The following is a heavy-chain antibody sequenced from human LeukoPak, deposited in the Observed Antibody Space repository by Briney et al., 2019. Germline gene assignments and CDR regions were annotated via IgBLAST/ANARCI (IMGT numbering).Heavy chain of an antibody. CDR3: AGGGPGGYDYVWGSYRYTGSPFDY. D-gene: IGHD3-16*02. CDR1: GFTFSSYW. J-gene: IGHJ4*02. CDR2: IKQDGSEK. Sequence: GVLRLSCAASGFTFSSYWMSWVRQAPGKGLEWVANIKQDGSEKYYVDSVKGRFTISRDNAKNSLYLQMNSLRAEDTAVYYCAGGGPGGYDYVWGSYRYTGSPFDYWGQGTLVTVSS. V-gene: IGHV3-7*01.